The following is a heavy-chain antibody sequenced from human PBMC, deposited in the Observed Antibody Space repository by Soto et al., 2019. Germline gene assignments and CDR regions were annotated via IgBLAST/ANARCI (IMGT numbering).Heavy chain of an antibody. Sequence: SETLSLTCSVSGDSISSADYFWTWIRQSPGEGLEWMGYIFHSGTTYYNPSLKGRLLISIENSKNQFSLRLTSVTAADSAVYFCAREPYPPKARNDFWGPGTLVTVSS. CDR2: IFHSGTT. V-gene: IGHV4-30-4*01. CDR3: AREPYPPKARNDF. CDR1: GDSISSADYF. J-gene: IGHJ4*02.